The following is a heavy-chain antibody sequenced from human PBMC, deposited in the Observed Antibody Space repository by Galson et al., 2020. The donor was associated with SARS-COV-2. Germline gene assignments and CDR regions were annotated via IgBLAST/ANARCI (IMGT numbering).Heavy chain of an antibody. CDR2: IYYSGST. Sequence: SETLSLTCTVSGGSISSGGYYWSWIHQHPGKGLEWIGYIYYSGSTYYNPSLKSRVTISVDTSKNQFSLKLSSVTAADTAVYYCARAPGFGELGFDYWGQGTLVTVSS. V-gene: IGHV4-31*03. D-gene: IGHD3-10*01. CDR3: ARAPGFGELGFDY. CDR1: GGSISSGGYY. J-gene: IGHJ4*02.